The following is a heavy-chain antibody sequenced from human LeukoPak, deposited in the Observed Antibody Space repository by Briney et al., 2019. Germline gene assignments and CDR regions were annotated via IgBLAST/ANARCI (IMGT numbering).Heavy chain of an antibody. D-gene: IGHD3-22*01. CDR2: IYYSGST. J-gene: IGHJ4*02. CDR1: GGSISSYY. V-gene: IGHV4-59*01. Sequence: RPSETLSLTCTVSGGSISSYYWSWIRQPPGKGLEWIGYIYYSGSTNYNPSLKSRVTISVDTSKNQLSLKLSSVTTADTAVYYCARGPYYYDSSGYYFDYWGQGTLVTVSS. CDR3: ARGPYYYDSSGYYFDY.